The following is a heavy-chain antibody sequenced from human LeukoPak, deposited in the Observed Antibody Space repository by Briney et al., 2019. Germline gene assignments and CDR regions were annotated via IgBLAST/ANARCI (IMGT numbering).Heavy chain of an antibody. CDR3: ARAEPRSDILDYYGMDV. V-gene: IGHV4-38-2*02. D-gene: IGHD3-9*01. J-gene: IGHJ6*02. Sequence: PSETLSLTCTVSGYSISSGYYWGWIRQPPGKGLEWIGSIYHSGSTYYNPSLKSRVTISVDTSKNQFSLKLSSVTAADTAVYYCARAEPRSDILDYYGMDVWGQGTTVTVSS. CDR1: GYSISSGYY. CDR2: IYHSGST.